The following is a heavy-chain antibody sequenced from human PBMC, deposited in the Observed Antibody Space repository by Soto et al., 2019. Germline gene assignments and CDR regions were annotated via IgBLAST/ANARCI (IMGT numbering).Heavy chain of an antibody. CDR2: IDGSGART. CDR1: AFTFDSHN. Sequence: EAHLVESGGARDKLGGSLSLSCEASAFTFDSHNMNWFRQAPGKGLEWVSSIDGSGARTFYADSVKCRFTISRDNANKSPYLPMNFLSATDTALYYCEREVQPRTRRDNDYWGQGTLVTVSS. CDR3: EREVQPRTRRDNDY. J-gene: IGHJ4*02. D-gene: IGHD3-9*01. V-gene: IGHV3-21*01.